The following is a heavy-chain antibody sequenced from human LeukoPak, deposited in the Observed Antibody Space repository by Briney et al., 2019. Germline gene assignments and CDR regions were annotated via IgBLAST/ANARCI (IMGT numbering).Heavy chain of an antibody. Sequence: GGSLRLSCAASGFTFSSYAMSWVRQAPGKGLEWVSAISGSGGSTYYADSVKGRFTISRDNSKDTLYLQMNSLRAEDTAVYYCAKPRRGIAVAGTDYWGQGTLVTVSS. V-gene: IGHV3-23*01. CDR1: GFTFSSYA. CDR2: ISGSGGST. CDR3: AKPRRGIAVAGTDY. J-gene: IGHJ4*02. D-gene: IGHD6-19*01.